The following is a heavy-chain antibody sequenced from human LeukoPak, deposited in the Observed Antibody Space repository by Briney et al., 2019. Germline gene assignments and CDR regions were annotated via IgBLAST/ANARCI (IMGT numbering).Heavy chain of an antibody. D-gene: IGHD3-16*01. Sequence: SETLSLTCAVYGGSFSGYYWSWIRQPPGKGLEWIGEINHSGSTNYNPSLKSRVTISVDTSKNQFSLKLSSVTAADTAVYYCARITAGSPHYYYGMDVWGQGTTVTVSS. CDR1: GGSFSGYY. J-gene: IGHJ6*02. CDR3: ARITAGSPHYYYGMDV. CDR2: INHSGST. V-gene: IGHV4-34*01.